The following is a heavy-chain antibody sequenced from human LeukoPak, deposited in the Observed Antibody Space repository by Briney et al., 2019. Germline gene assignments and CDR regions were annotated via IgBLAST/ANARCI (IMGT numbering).Heavy chain of an antibody. CDR1: GFTFDDYG. D-gene: IGHD3-3*01. V-gene: IGHV3-20*04. J-gene: IGHJ4*02. CDR3: ARGPPISGNFWRGKNHPPDY. Sequence: PGGSLRLSCAASGFTFDDYGMSWVRQVPGKGLEWVSGINWNGSGAGYADSVKGRFTISRDNAKNSLYLQMNSLRAEDTAVYYCARGPPISGNFWRGKNHPPDYWGQGTLVTVSS. CDR2: INWNGSGA.